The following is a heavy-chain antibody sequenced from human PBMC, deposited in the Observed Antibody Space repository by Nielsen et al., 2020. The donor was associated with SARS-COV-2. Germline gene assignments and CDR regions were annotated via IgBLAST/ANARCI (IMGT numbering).Heavy chain of an antibody. CDR1: GFTFSSYA. CDR3: VEGDYDFWSGHLDV. V-gene: IGHV3-64D*09. CDR2: ISSNGGST. Sequence: GGSLRLSCSASGFTFSSYAMHWVRQAPGKGLEYVAAISSNGGSTYYADSVKGRFTISRDNSKNTLYLQMSSLRAEDTAVYYCVEGDYDFWSGHLDVWGKGTTVTVSS. J-gene: IGHJ6*04. D-gene: IGHD3-3*01.